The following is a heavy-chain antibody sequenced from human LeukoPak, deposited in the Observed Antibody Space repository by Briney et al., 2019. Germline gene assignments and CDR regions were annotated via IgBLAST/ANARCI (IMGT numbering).Heavy chain of an antibody. D-gene: IGHD3-3*01. CDR1: GYTFTGYY. Sequence: ASVKVSCKASGYTFTGYYMHWVRQAPGQGLEWMGWISAYNGNTNYAQKLQGRVTMTTDTSTSTAYMELRSLRSDDTAVYYCARENVLRFLDPWGQGTLVTVSS. J-gene: IGHJ5*02. CDR3: ARENVLRFLDP. CDR2: ISAYNGNT. V-gene: IGHV1-18*04.